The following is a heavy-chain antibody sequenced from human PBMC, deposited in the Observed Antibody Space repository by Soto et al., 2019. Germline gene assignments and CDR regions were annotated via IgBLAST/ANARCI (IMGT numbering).Heavy chain of an antibody. V-gene: IGHV4-39*01. D-gene: IGHD6-19*01. CDR1: GGSISSSSYY. J-gene: IGHJ4*02. CDR2: IYYSGST. CDR3: ARHPREQWLVRTY. Sequence: QLQLQESGPGLVKPSETLSLTCTVSGGSISSSSYYWGWIRQPPGKGLEWIGSIYYSGSTYYNPSLKSRVTISVDTSKNQFSLKLSSVTAADTAVYYCARHPREQWLVRTYWGQGTLVTVSS.